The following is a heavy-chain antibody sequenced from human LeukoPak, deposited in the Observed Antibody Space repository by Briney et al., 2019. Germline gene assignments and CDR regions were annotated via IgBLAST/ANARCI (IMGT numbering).Heavy chain of an antibody. CDR2: ICYRGST. J-gene: IGHJ3*02. V-gene: IGHV4-39*07. CDR1: VGSISSSSYY. Sequence: PSETLSLTCTVSVGSISSSSYYWGGIRQPPGKGLEGLGSICYRGSTYYNPSLKGRVTISVNTSKNQFSLKLSSVTAADTAVYYCARSLVYYYDSHAFDIWGQGTMVAVSS. CDR3: ARSLVYYYDSHAFDI. D-gene: IGHD3-22*01.